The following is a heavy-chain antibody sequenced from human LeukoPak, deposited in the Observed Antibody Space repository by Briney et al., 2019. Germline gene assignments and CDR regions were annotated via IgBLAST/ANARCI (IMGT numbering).Heavy chain of an antibody. Sequence: PGGSLTLSCAASGFTFSGSAMHWVRQASGKGREWVGRIRSKANSYAKTSAASVKGRFTISRDDSKNTAYLQMNSLKTEDTAVYYCTRLDPILYYFDYWGQGTLVTVSS. CDR1: GFTFSGSA. CDR3: TRLDPILYYFDY. V-gene: IGHV3-73*01. CDR2: IRSKANSYAK. J-gene: IGHJ4*02. D-gene: IGHD3-3*01.